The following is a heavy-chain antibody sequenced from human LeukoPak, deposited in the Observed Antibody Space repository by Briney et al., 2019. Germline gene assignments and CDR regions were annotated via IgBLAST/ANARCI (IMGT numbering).Heavy chain of an antibody. J-gene: IGHJ4*02. CDR1: GYTFTGYH. D-gene: IGHD6-13*01. V-gene: IGHV1-2*06. CDR2: INPYSGDT. CDR3: AKDQGSLTRSWYTGY. Sequence: ASVKVSCKASGYTFTGYHIHWVRQAPGQGLEWMGRINPYSGDTNFAQKFQGRVTMTRDTSITTAYMDLSSLTPDDTAVYFCAKDQGSLTRSWYTGYWGQGTQVTVSS.